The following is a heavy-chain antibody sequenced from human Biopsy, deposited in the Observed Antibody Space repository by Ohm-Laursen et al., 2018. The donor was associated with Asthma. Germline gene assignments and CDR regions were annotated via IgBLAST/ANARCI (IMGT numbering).Heavy chain of an antibody. CDR1: GFSFSDYY. J-gene: IGHJ6*02. Sequence: GSLRLSCAASGFSFSDYYMTWMRQAPGKGLEWVSSIRSSGSTTYPAESVKGRFTISRDNAQKSLFLQMGSLRAEDTAIYYCASVIESSEWGPFYHFGLDVWGQGTTVAVSS. D-gene: IGHD2-21*01. V-gene: IGHV3-11*01. CDR3: ASVIESSEWGPFYHFGLDV. CDR2: IRSSGSTT.